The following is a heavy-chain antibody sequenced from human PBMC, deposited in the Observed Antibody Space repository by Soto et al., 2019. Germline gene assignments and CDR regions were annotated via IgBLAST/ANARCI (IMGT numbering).Heavy chain of an antibody. CDR3: ARARGCYYYYGMDV. CDR1: GGSFSGYY. J-gene: IGHJ6*02. V-gene: IGHV4-34*01. CDR2: INHSGST. Sequence: SETLSLTCAVYGGSFSGYYWSWIRQPPGKGLEWIGEINHSGSTNYNPSLKSRVTISVDTSKNQFSLKLSSVTAADTAVYYCARARGCYYYYGMDVWGQGTTVTVSS. D-gene: IGHD3-10*01.